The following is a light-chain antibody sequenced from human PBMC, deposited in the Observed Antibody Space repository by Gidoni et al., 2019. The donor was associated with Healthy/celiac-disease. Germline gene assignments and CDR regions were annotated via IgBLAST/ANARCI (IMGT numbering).Light chain of an antibody. CDR1: NIGSKS. CDR3: QVWDSSSDHVV. V-gene: IGLV3-21*02. CDR2: DDS. Sequence: SPALPPPPPGSAAPGRTARITCGGNNIGSKSVHWYQQKPGQAPVLVVYDDSDRPSGIPERFSGSNSGNTATLTISRVEAGDEADYYCQVWDSSSDHVVFGGGTKLTVL. J-gene: IGLJ2*01.